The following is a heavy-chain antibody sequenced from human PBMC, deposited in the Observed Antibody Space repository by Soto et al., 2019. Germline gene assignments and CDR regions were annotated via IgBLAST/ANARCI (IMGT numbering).Heavy chain of an antibody. V-gene: IGHV1-8*01. Sequence: QVQLVQSGAEVKKPGASVRVSCKASGYTFADYEINWVRQATGQGLEWMGWIHPDSGNTDFAQRFRGRITMTRNTSMSVVYMELDKLTSEDMAVYYCARGLLPPERRFEPWGQRTLVTVSS. CDR3: ARGLLPPERRFEP. CDR2: IHPDSGNT. CDR1: GYTFADYE. J-gene: IGHJ5*02.